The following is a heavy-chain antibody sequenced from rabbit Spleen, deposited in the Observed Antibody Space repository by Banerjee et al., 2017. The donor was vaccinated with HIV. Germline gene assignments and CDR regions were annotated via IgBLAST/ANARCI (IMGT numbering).Heavy chain of an antibody. CDR2: ISTGDTYT. CDR3: ARDLDGVIGWNFGW. Sequence: QEQLVESGGGLVQPGGSLKLSCKVSGFDFRQYGVTWVRQAPGKGLEWIGSISTGDTYTLYASWVNGRFTISSDNAQNTLYLQLNSLTAADTATYFCARDLDGVIGWNFGWWGPGTLVTVS. J-gene: IGHJ4*01. D-gene: IGHD4-1*01. CDR1: GFDFRQYG. V-gene: IGHV1S47*01.